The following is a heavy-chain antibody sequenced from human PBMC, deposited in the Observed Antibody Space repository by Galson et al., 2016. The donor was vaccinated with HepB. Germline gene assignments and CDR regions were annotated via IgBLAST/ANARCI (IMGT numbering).Heavy chain of an antibody. J-gene: IGHJ4*02. CDR3: AKVFGVGFWSGYDY. Sequence: SLRLSCAASGFTFSSYAMSWVRQAPGKGLEWVSAITGSGGSTFYADSVKGRFTMSSDNSKNTRYLQMKSLRAEDTAVYYCAKVFGVGFWSGYDYWGQGTLVTVSS. CDR2: ITGSGGST. V-gene: IGHV3-23*01. D-gene: IGHD3-3*01. CDR1: GFTFSSYA.